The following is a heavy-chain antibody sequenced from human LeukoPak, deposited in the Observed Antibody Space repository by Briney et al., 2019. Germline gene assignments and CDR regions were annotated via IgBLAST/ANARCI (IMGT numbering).Heavy chain of an antibody. V-gene: IGHV4-59*11. CDR1: GDSFSSHY. CDR3: ARDLVTVTKGFDI. CDR2: ISYRGST. Sequence: SETLSLTCTVSGDSFSSHYWTWMRQPPGKGLEWIGYISYRGSTNYNPSLKSRLTISINTSKNQFSLKLSSVTAADTAVYCCARDLVTVTKGFDIWGQGTMVSVSS. D-gene: IGHD4-17*01. J-gene: IGHJ3*02.